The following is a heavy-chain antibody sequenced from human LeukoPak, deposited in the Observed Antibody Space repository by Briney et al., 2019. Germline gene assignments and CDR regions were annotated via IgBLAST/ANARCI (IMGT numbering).Heavy chain of an antibody. CDR2: ISYDGSNK. V-gene: IGHV3-30*18. CDR1: GFTFSSYG. CDR3: AKRYSGSWNIES. D-gene: IGHD6-13*01. Sequence: TGRSLRLSCAASGFTFSSYGMHWVRQAPGKGLEWVAVISYDGSNKYYVDSVKGRFTISRDNSKNTLYLQMNSLRDEDTAVYYCAKRYSGSWNIESWGQGTLVTVSS. J-gene: IGHJ4*02.